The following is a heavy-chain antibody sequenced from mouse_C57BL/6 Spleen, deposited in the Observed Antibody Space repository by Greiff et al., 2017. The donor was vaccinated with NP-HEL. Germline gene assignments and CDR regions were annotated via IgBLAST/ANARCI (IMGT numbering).Heavy chain of an antibody. CDR3: ARAPSITTVVEGSWFAY. V-gene: IGHV5-4*03. Sequence: EVKLMESGGGLVKPGGSLKLSCAASGFTFSSYAMSWVRQTPEKRLEWVATISDGGSYTYYPDNVKGRFTISRDNAKNNLYLQMSHLKSEDTAMYYCARAPSITTVVEGSWFAYWGQGTLVTVSA. D-gene: IGHD1-1*01. J-gene: IGHJ3*01. CDR1: GFTFSSYA. CDR2: ISDGGSYT.